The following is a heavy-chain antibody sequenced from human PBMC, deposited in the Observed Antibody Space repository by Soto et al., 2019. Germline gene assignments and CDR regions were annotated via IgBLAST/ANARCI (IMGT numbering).Heavy chain of an antibody. CDR1: AGSISTYY. Sequence: QVQLQGSGPGLVKPSETLSLTCSVSAGSISTYYWSWIRQPPGKGLEWIGYIYYTGSTEYNPSLKSRVTISLDTSKNQFSLNLSSLTAADTPMYYCARGWDGYGWFDPWGQGTLVTVSS. CDR2: IYYTGST. J-gene: IGHJ5*02. CDR3: ARGWDGYGWFDP. V-gene: IGHV4-59*01. D-gene: IGHD5-12*01.